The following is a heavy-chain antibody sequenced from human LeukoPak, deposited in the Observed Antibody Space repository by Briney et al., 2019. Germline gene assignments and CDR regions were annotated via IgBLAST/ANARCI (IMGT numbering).Heavy chain of an antibody. CDR1: GFTFSSYG. J-gene: IGHJ4*02. D-gene: IGHD6-13*01. CDR2: ISFDGSNK. V-gene: IGHV3-30*19. CDR3: ARDREAAGILDY. Sequence: PGGSLRLSCAASGFTFSSYGMHWVRQAPGKGLEWVAVISFDGSNKYYADSVKGRFTISRDNSKNTLYLQMNSLRAADTAVYYCARDREAAGILDYWGQGTLVTVSS.